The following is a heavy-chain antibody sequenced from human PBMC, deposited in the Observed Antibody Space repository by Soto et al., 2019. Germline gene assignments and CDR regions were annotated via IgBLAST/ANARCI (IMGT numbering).Heavy chain of an antibody. CDR3: ARVAPNGSWALDY. V-gene: IGHV4-30-4*01. Sequence: SETLSLTXTVSGGSISSGDYYWSWIRQPPGKGLEWIGYIYYSGSTYYNPSLKSRATISVDTSKNQFSLKLSSVTAADTAVYYCARVAPNGSWALDYWGQGTLVTSPQ. D-gene: IGHD6-13*01. J-gene: IGHJ4*02. CDR2: IYYSGST. CDR1: GGSISSGDYY.